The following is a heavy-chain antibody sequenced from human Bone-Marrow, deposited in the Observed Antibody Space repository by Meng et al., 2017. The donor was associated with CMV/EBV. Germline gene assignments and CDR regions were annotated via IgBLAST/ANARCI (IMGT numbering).Heavy chain of an antibody. V-gene: IGHV3-20*01. CDR1: GFTFDDYG. CDR3: ARKLGGSYYTIWFDP. CDR2: INWNGGST. J-gene: IGHJ5*02. Sequence: GESLKISCAASGFTFDDYGMSWVRQAPGKGLEWVSGINWNGGSTGYADSVKGRFTISRDNAKNSLSLQMDSLRAEDTALYHCARKLGGSYYTIWFDPWGQGTLVTVSS. D-gene: IGHD1-26*01.